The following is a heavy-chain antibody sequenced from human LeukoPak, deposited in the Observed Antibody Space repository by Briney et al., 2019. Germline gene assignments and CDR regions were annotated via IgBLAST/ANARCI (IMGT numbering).Heavy chain of an antibody. CDR3: AKGPYSSGWYGDY. CDR2: ISGSGGST. CDR1: GFTFSSYA. V-gene: IGHV3-23*01. J-gene: IGHJ4*02. Sequence: PGGSLRLSCAASGFTFSSYAMSWVRQAPGKGLEWVSAISGSGGSTYYADSVKGRFAISRDNSKNTLYLQMNSLRAEDTAVYYCAKGPYSSGWYGDYWGQGTLVTVSS. D-gene: IGHD6-19*01.